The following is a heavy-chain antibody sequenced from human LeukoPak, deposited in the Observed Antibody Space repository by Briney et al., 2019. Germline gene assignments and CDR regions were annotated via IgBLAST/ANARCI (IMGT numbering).Heavy chain of an antibody. D-gene: IGHD3-22*01. J-gene: IGHJ4*02. CDR1: GFTFSSYA. V-gene: IGHV3-30*04. CDR2: ISYDGSNK. CDR3: AKSHYDSTGYRGDFDY. Sequence: GGSLRLSCAASGFTFSSYAMHWVRQAPGKGLEWVAVISYDGSNKYYADSVKGRFTISRDNSKNTLYLQMNSLRAEDTAVYYCAKSHYDSTGYRGDFDYWGQGTLVTVSS.